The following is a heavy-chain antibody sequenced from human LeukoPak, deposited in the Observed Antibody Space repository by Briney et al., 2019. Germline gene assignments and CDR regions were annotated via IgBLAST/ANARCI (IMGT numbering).Heavy chain of an antibody. CDR1: GYTFTGYY. CDR2: INPNSGGT. D-gene: IGHD4-11*01. CDR3: ATMTTVPSDDSTPTLNDY. Sequence: ASVKVSCKASGYTFTGYYMHWVRQAPGQGLEWMGWINPNSGGTNYAQKFQGRVTMTRDTSISTAYMELSRLRSDDTAVYYCATMTTVPSDDSTPTLNDYWGQGTLVTVSS. J-gene: IGHJ4*02. V-gene: IGHV1-2*02.